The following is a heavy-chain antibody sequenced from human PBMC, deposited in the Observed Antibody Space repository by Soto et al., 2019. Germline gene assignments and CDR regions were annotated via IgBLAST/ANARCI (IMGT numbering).Heavy chain of an antibody. V-gene: IGHV4-59*01. Sequence: SETLSLTCTVSGGSISSYYWSWIRQPPGKGLEWIGYIYYTGSTNYNPSLESRVTISLDTSKNQFSLNLRSVTAADTAVYYCARDLISTPGDVWGKGTTVTVSS. CDR1: GGSISSYY. J-gene: IGHJ6*04. D-gene: IGHD2-21*01. CDR2: IYYTGST. CDR3: ARDLISTPGDV.